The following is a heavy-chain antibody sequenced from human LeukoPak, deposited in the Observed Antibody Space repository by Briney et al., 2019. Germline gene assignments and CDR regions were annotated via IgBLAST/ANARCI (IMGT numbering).Heavy chain of an antibody. D-gene: IGHD6-13*01. CDR1: GFTFSSNS. J-gene: IGHJ4*02. V-gene: IGHV3-48*02. Sequence: GGSLRLSCAASGFTFSSNSMNWVRQAPGKGLEWVPYISSSSSTIQYADSVKGRFTISRDNAKNSLYLQMNSLRDEDTAVYYCARGVDSSSWYLFDYWGQGTLVTVFS. CDR2: ISSSSSTI. CDR3: ARGVDSSSWYLFDY.